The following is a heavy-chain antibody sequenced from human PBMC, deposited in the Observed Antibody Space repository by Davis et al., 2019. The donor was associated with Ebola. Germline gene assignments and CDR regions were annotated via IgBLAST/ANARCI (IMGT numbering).Heavy chain of an antibody. CDR3: ARDSSGNPPPYWFDP. J-gene: IGHJ5*02. CDR1: GISISNYW. V-gene: IGHV3-7*03. D-gene: IGHD3-22*01. CDR2: IDQDGTKK. Sequence: PGGSLRLSCAASGISISNYWMSWVRQTPGKGLEWVANIDQDGTKKKYVDSVRGRFTISRDNAKNSVYLQMNSLGAEDTAVYYCARDSSGNPPPYWFDPWGQGILVMVSS.